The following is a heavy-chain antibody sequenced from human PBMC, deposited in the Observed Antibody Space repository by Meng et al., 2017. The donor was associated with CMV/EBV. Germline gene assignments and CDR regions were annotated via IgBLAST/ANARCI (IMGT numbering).Heavy chain of an antibody. CDR1: GGSISTGRYY. D-gene: IGHD3-3*01. V-gene: IGHV4-31*03. J-gene: IGHJ5*02. CDR2: IYYSGST. Sequence: TGSGGSISTGRYYWSWIRQDPGKGLEWIGYIYYSGSTFYNPSLKSRVTMSIDTSKNQFSMNLRSVTAADTAIYYCAKHGDYNWFDPWGQGTLVTVSS. CDR3: AKHGDYNWFDP.